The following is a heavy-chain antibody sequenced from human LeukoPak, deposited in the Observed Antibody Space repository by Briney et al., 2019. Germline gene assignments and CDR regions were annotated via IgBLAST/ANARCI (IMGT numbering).Heavy chain of an antibody. V-gene: IGHV4-59*01. J-gene: IGHJ4*02. D-gene: IGHD5-18*01. CDR2: IYYSGST. CDR1: GGSISNYY. Sequence: SETLSLTCTVSGGSISNYYLNWIRQPPGKGLEWVGHIYYSGSTNYNTSLKSRVTISVDTSKNQFSLKLRSVTAADTAVYYCASVRRGYSYGPHDYWGQGTLITVSS. CDR3: ASVRRGYSYGPHDY.